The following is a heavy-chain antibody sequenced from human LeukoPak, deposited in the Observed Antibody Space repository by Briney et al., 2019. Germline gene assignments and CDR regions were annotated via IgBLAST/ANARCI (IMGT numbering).Heavy chain of an antibody. CDR2: IISIFGTA. V-gene: IGHV1-69*05. CDR3: ATGNSKLNWFDP. J-gene: IGHJ5*02. Sequence: GSSVKVSCKASGGTFSSYAISWVRQAPGQGLEWMGGIISIFGTANYAQKFQGRVTITTDESTSTAYMELSSLRSEDTAVYYCATGNSKLNWFDPWGQGTLVTVSS. D-gene: IGHD4-23*01. CDR1: GGTFSSYA.